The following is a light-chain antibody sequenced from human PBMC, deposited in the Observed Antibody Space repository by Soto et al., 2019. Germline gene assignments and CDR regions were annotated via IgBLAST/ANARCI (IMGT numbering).Light chain of an antibody. Sequence: EIVLTHSPGTLSFSPGELATLSCRASQSIYTKLAWYQKKSGQPPRLLIHGASSRATGVPDRFSGSGSGTDFSLTISRLEPEDFAVYYCQQYGSTRWTFGQGTKVDIK. CDR2: GAS. CDR3: QQYGSTRWT. V-gene: IGKV3-20*01. CDR1: QSIYTK. J-gene: IGKJ1*01.